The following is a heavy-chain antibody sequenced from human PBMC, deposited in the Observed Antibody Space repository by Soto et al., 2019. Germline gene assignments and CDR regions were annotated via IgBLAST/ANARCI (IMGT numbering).Heavy chain of an antibody. CDR3: ARDPNWNYGIDY. V-gene: IGHV3-33*01. Sequence: GGSLRLSCAASGFTFSSYGMHWVRQAPGKGLEWVAVIWYDGSNKYYADSVKGRFTISRDNSKNTLYLQMNSLRAEDTAVYYCARDPNWNYGIDYWGQGTLVTVSS. D-gene: IGHD1-7*01. J-gene: IGHJ4*02. CDR2: IWYDGSNK. CDR1: GFTFSSYG.